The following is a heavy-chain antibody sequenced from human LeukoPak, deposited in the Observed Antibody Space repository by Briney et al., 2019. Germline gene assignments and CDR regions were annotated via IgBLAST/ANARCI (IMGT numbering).Heavy chain of an antibody. CDR2: ISSSSSYI. CDR1: GFTFSSYS. Sequence: GGSLRLSCAASGFTFSSYSMNWVRQAPGKGLEWVSSISSSSSYIYYADSVKGRFTISRDNAKNSLYLQMNSLRAEDTAVYYCASVYSSGWRDDLDYWGREPWSPSPQ. J-gene: IGHJ4*02. D-gene: IGHD6-19*01. V-gene: IGHV3-21*01. CDR3: ASVYSSGWRDDLDY.